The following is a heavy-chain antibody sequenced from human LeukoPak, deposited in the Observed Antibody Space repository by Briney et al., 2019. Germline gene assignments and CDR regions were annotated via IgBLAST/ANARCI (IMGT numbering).Heavy chain of an antibody. Sequence: ASVKVSCKASGYTFTSYAMHWVRQAPGQRLEWMGWINAGNGNTKYSQKFQGRVTITRDTSASTAYMELSSLRSEDTAVYYCATSASPWSYFDYWGQGTLVTVSS. CDR1: GYTFTSYA. CDR2: INAGNGNT. D-gene: IGHD3-3*01. J-gene: IGHJ4*02. V-gene: IGHV1-3*01. CDR3: ATSASPWSYFDY.